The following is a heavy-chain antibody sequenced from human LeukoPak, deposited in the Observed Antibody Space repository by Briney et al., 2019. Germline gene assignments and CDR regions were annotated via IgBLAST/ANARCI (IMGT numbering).Heavy chain of an antibody. CDR2: INRSGSA. J-gene: IGHJ4*02. V-gene: IGHV4-34*01. Sequence: SETLSLTCAVSGGSFSGYYWNWIRQPPGKGLEWIAEINRSGSASYNPSLKSRVTMSVDTSKNQFSLKMASVTAADTAIYYCARETTGLARYFDYWGQGTRVTVS. CDR1: GGSFSGYY. CDR3: ARETTGLARYFDY. D-gene: IGHD4-11*01.